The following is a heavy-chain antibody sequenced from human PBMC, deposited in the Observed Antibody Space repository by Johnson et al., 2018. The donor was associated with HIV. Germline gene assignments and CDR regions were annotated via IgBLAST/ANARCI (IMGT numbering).Heavy chain of an antibody. V-gene: IGHV3-20*04. CDR1: GFTFDDYG. J-gene: IGHJ3*02. Sequence: VQLVESGGGVVRPGGSLRLSCAASGFTFDDYGMSWVRQVPGKGLVWVSDINWNGGSTGYADSVKGRFTISRDNAKNSLYLQMNTLRAEDTALYYCAKDLGDPMIEVHAFDIWGQGTMVTVSS. CDR2: INWNGGST. CDR3: AKDLGDPMIEVHAFDI. D-gene: IGHD3-22*01.